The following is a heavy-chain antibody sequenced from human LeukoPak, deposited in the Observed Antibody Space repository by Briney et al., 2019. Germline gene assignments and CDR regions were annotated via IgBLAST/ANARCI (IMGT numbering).Heavy chain of an antibody. CDR1: GYSISSGYY. CDR3: ARFWSGVDYLDY. D-gene: IGHD2-8*01. Sequence: SETLSLTCAVSGYSISSGYYWSWTRQPPGKGLEWIGEINHSGSTNYNPSLKSRVTISVDTSKNQFSLKLSSVTAADTAVYYCARFWSGVDYLDYWGQGTLVTVSS. V-gene: IGHV4-34*01. J-gene: IGHJ4*02. CDR2: INHSGST.